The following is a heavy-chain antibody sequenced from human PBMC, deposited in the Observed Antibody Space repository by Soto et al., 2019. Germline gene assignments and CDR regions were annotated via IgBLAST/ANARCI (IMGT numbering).Heavy chain of an antibody. CDR2: ISTRSSYI. J-gene: IGHJ5*02. CDR1: GFRFSDYA. D-gene: IGHD3-16*01. CDR3: ARDGRGAMSWFDP. V-gene: IGHV3-21*01. Sequence: AQVMESGGDLVKPGGSLRLSCAASGFRFSDYAMNWVRQAPGKGLEWVSSISTRSSYIYYADSVKGRFTISRDNARNLVFLQMNNVRVEDTAISYCARDGRGAMSWFDPWGQGTPVIVSS.